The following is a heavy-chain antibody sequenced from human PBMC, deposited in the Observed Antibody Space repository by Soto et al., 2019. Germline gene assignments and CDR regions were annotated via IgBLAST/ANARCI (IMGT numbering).Heavy chain of an antibody. D-gene: IGHD3-22*01. Sequence: EVQLVESGGGLVKPGGSLRLSCAASGFTFSSYSMNWVRQAPGKGLEWVSSISSSSSYIYYADSVKGRFTISRDNAKNSLYLQMNSLRAEDTAVYYCATLTSYDSSSYYCYWGQGTLVTVSS. V-gene: IGHV3-21*01. CDR1: GFTFSSYS. CDR2: ISSSSSYI. J-gene: IGHJ4*02. CDR3: ATLTSYDSSSYYCY.